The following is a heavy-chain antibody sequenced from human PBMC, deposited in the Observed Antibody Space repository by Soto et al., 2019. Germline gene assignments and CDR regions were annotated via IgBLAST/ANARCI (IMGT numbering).Heavy chain of an antibody. V-gene: IGHV3-74*01. CDR1: GFTLSDYW. CDR3: TRATEQRQIDY. J-gene: IGHJ4*02. D-gene: IGHD6-19*01. CDR2: ISVDGGST. Sequence: EVQLVESGGGLVQPGGSLRLSCTASGFTLSDYWMHWVRQVPGKGLLWVSRISVDGGSTTYADSVKGRFTISRDNAKNTLYLQMDTLRAEDTAIYYCTRATEQRQIDYWGQGSLVTVSS.